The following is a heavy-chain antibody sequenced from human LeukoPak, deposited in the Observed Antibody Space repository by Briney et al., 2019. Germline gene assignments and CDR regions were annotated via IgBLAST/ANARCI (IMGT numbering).Heavy chain of an antibody. Sequence: PTASVKVSCKASGGTFSSYAISWVRQAPGQGLEWMGGIIPIFGTANYAQKFQGRVTITADESTSTAYMELSSLRSEDTAVYYCARGVDCSSTSCLTPTGALDGMAGRMDVWGKGTTVTVSS. CDR1: GGTFSSYA. CDR2: IIPIFGTA. D-gene: IGHD2-2*01. V-gene: IGHV1-69*13. CDR3: ARGVDCSSTSCLTPTGALDGMAGRMDV. J-gene: IGHJ6*03.